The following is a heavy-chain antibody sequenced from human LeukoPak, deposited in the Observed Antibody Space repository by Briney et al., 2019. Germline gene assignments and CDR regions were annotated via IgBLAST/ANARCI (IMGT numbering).Heavy chain of an antibody. D-gene: IGHD3-22*01. CDR2: IIPIFSSA. CDR1: GYTFTGYY. V-gene: IGHV1-69*13. J-gene: IGHJ4*02. Sequence: GASVKVSCKASGYTFTGYYMHWVRQAPGQGLEWMGGIIPIFSSASYAQKFQGRVTITADESTRAAYMELSSLRSEDTAVYYCARDREGMYYSDTCGYYYYWGQGTLVTVSS. CDR3: ARDREGMYYSDTCGYYYY.